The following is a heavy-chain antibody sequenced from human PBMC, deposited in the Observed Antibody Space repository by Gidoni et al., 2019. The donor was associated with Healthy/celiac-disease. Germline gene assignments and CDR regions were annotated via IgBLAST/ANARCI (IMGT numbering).Heavy chain of an antibody. Sequence: EVQLVESVGGLVKPVGSLRLSCAASGFTFSSYSMNWVRQAPGKGLEWVSSISSSSSYIYYADSVKGRFTISRDNAKNSLYLQMNSLRAEDTAVYYCARDREWEPADIWGQGTMVTVSS. CDR3: ARDREWEPADI. J-gene: IGHJ3*02. CDR2: ISSSSSYI. D-gene: IGHD1-26*01. V-gene: IGHV3-21*01. CDR1: GFTFSSYS.